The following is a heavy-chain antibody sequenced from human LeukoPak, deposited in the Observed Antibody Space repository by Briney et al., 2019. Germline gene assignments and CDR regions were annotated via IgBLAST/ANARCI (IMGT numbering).Heavy chain of an antibody. CDR2: IYSGGST. CDR1: GFTVSSNY. V-gene: IGHV3-66*01. J-gene: IGHJ4*02. D-gene: IGHD3-10*01. CDR3: ARGGYYGSGTFDY. Sequence: GGSLRLPCAASGFTVSSNYMSWVRQAPGKGLEWVSVIYSGGSTYYADSVKGRFTISRDNSKNTLYLQMNSLRAEDTAVYYCARGGYYGSGTFDYWGQGTLVTVSS.